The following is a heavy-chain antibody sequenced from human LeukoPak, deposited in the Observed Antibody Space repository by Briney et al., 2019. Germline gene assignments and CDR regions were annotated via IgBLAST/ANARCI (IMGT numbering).Heavy chain of an antibody. J-gene: IGHJ6*04. Sequence: GGSLRLSCAASGFTFSSYAMYWVRQAPGKGLEWVSLIYSGGSTYYADSVKGRFTISRDNAKNSLYLQMNSLRAEDTAVYYCARDGSGDVWGKGTTVTVSS. CDR2: IYSGGST. CDR3: ARDGSGDV. D-gene: IGHD6-25*01. V-gene: IGHV3-66*01. CDR1: GFTFSSYA.